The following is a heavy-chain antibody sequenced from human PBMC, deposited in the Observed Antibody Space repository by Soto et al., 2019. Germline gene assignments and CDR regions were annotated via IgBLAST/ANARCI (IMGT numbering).Heavy chain of an antibody. CDR1: SGSISSFY. Sequence: NPSETLSLTCTVSSGSISSFYWTWIRQPPGKGLEWIGYMDYSGNTRYNPSLESRVTMSVDTSKNQFSLKLRSVTAADTAVYFCARDQTGSPVYDRAFDIWGQGTIVTVSS. CDR2: MDYSGNT. J-gene: IGHJ3*02. V-gene: IGHV4-59*01. CDR3: ARDQTGSPVYDRAFDI. D-gene: IGHD1-26*01.